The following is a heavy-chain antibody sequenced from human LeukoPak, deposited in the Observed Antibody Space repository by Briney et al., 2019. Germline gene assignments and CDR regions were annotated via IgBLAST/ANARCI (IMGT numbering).Heavy chain of an antibody. CDR3: AREVVVALSVYYFDY. V-gene: IGHV1-69*01. CDR2: IIPIFGTA. CDR1: GGTFSSYA. Sequence: GASVKVSCKASGGTFSSYAISRVRQAPGQGLEWMGGIIPIFGTANYAQKFQGRVTITADESTSTAYMELSSLRSEDTAVYYCAREVVVALSVYYFDYWGQGTLVTVSS. J-gene: IGHJ4*02. D-gene: IGHD2-2*01.